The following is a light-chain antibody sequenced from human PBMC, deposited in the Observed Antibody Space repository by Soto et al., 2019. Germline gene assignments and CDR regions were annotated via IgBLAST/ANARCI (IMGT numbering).Light chain of an antibody. CDR1: QSISSW. CDR2: KAS. Sequence: DIQMTHSPSTLSASVGDIVTITCRASQSISSWLAWYQQKPGKAPKLLIYKASSLESGVPSRFSGSGSGTEFTLTISSLQPDDFATYYCQQYNSYSPWTFGQETKVDIK. V-gene: IGKV1-5*03. J-gene: IGKJ1*01. CDR3: QQYNSYSPWT.